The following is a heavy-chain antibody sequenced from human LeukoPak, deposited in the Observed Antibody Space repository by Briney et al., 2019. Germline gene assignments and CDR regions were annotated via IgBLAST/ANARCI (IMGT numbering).Heavy chain of an antibody. V-gene: IGHV3-23*01. D-gene: IGHD3-3*01. CDR2: ITGSGGGT. Sequence: GGSLRLSCAASGFTFSGHAMGWVRQAPGKGLEWVSSITGSGGGTYYGDSVKGRFTISRDNSMNTLFLQMNSLRAEDTAVYYCAKEGGGFLECFPPRDVWGQGTTVTVSS. J-gene: IGHJ6*02. CDR3: AKEGGGFLECFPPRDV. CDR1: GFTFSGHA.